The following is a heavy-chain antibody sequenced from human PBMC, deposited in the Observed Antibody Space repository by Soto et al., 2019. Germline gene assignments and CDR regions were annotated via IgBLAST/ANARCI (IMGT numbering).Heavy chain of an antibody. CDR2: FDPEDGET. V-gene: IGHV1-24*01. D-gene: IGHD3-3*01. Sequence: ASVKVSCRASRDALTNLSMHWVRQTPGKGLEWMGGFDPEDGETIYAQNFKGRVTMTEDTYTDTAYMELSSLRSEATSVYSCATEVLRFLEWSNDYSGQGTLVTLSS. CDR3: ATEVLRFLEWSNDY. J-gene: IGHJ4*02. CDR1: RDALTNLS.